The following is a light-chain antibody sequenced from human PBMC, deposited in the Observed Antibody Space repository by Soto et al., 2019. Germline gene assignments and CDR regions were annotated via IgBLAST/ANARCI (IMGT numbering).Light chain of an antibody. CDR3: SSFTGSDNP. CDR2: EVS. J-gene: IGLJ2*01. Sequence: QSVLTQPPSVSGAPGQTVVISCSGSSSNIGAPYDVNWYRQIPGTAPKLLIYEVSQRPSGVPDRFSGSKSGNTASLTVSGLQLEDEADYYCSSFTGSDNPFGGGTKLTVL. V-gene: IGLV1-40*01. CDR1: SSNIGAPYD.